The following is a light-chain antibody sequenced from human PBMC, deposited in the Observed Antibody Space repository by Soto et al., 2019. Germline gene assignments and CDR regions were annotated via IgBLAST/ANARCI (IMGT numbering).Light chain of an antibody. J-gene: IGLJ1*01. CDR1: SSNIGSNT. V-gene: IGLV1-44*01. CDR2: GNN. Sequence: QLVLTQPPSASGTPGQRVTISCSGSSSNIGSNTVNWYQQLPGTAPKLLIYGNNQRPSGVPDRFSGSKSDTSASLAISGLHSEDEADYYCAAWDDSLNGYVFGTGTKVTVL. CDR3: AAWDDSLNGYV.